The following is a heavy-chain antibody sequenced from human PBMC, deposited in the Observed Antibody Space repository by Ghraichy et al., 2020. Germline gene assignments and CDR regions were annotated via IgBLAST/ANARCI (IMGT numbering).Heavy chain of an antibody. CDR1: GGSFSGYY. D-gene: IGHD1-26*01. Sequence: SETLSLTCAVYGGSFSGYYWSWIRQPPGKGLEWIGEINHSGSTNYNPSLKSRVTISVDTSKNQFSLKLSSVTAADTAVYYCARDRLIVGATQVYYYGMDVWGQGTTVTVSS. V-gene: IGHV4-34*01. CDR3: ARDRLIVGATQVYYYGMDV. J-gene: IGHJ6*02. CDR2: INHSGST.